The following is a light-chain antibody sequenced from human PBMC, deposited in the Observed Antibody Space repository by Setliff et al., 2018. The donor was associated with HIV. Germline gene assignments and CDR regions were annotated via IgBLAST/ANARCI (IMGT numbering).Light chain of an antibody. CDR3: SSYTSSITYV. CDR1: SSDVGGYNY. V-gene: IGLV2-14*03. J-gene: IGLJ1*01. Sequence: QSALAQPASVSGSPGQSITIYCSGTSSDVGGYNYVSWYQQHPGKAPKLMIYGVSERPSGVSNRFSGSKSGYTASLTISGLQAEDEADYYCSSYTSSITYVFGTGTKVTV. CDR2: GVS.